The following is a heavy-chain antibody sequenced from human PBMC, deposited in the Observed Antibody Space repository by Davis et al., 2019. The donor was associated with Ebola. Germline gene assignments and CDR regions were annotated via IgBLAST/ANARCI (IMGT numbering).Heavy chain of an antibody. CDR2: ISWNSRSI. D-gene: IGHD2-15*01. J-gene: IGHJ3*01. Sequence: GGSLRLSCAASGFTFDAHAMHWVRLLPGKGLEWVSGISWNSRSIGYVDSVKGRFTVSRDNAKNTLYLQMNSLRADDTALYYCVRDVHYSENALDVWGQGTAVTVSS. CDR3: VRDVHYSENALDV. V-gene: IGHV3-9*01. CDR1: GFTFDAHA.